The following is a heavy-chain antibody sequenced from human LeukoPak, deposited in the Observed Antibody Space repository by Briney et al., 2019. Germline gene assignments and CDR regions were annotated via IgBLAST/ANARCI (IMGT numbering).Heavy chain of an antibody. D-gene: IGHD2-2*01. V-gene: IGHV3-48*03. CDR2: ISSSGSTI. J-gene: IGHJ4*02. CDR1: GFTFSSYE. Sequence: GGSLRLSCAASGFTFSSYEMNRVRQAPGKGLEWVSYISSSGSTIYYADSVKGRFTISRDNAKNSLYLQMNSLRAEDTAVYYCASLVDIVVVPAAIEAIDYWGQGTLVTVSS. CDR3: ASLVDIVVVPAAIEAIDY.